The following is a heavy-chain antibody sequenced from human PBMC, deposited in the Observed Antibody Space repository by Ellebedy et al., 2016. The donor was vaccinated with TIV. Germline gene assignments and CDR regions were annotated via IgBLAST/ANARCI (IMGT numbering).Heavy chain of an antibody. CDR3: ARGYSSSWYYNWFHP. J-gene: IGHJ5*02. V-gene: IGHV4-38-2*02. CDR2: IYHSGST. D-gene: IGHD6-13*01. CDR1: GYSISSGYF. Sequence: MPSETLSLTCTVSGYSISSGYFWGWIRQPPGKGLEWIGSIYHSGSTYYNPSLKSRVTMSVDTSKNQFSLKLSSVTAADTAVYYCARGYSSSWYYNWFHPWGQGTLVTVSS.